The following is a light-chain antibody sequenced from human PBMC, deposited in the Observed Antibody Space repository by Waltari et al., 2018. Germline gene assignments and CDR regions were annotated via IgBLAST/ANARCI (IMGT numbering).Light chain of an antibody. CDR3: CSYAGTTTYV. J-gene: IGLJ1*01. CDR1: SNYDGPYDL. Sequence: QSALTQPASVSGSPGQSITISCIGTSNYDGPYDLVSWSQHHPGKAPKVLIYEVVKRPSGVSSRFSASKSGNTASLTISGLQAEDEADYHCCSYAGTTTYVFGGGTKVTVL. CDR2: EVV. V-gene: IGLV2-23*02.